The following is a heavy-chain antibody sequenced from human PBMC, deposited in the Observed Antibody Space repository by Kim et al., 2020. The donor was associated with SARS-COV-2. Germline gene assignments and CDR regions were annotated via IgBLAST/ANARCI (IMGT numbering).Heavy chain of an antibody. J-gene: IGHJ4*02. CDR3: ARGWGGGHFDY. V-gene: IGHV4-59*01. CDR1: GGSISSYY. Sequence: SETLSLTCTVSGGSISSYYWSWIRQPPGKGLEWIGYIYYSGSTNYNPSLKSRVTISVDTSKNQFSLKLSSVTAADTAVYYCARGWGGGHFDYWGQGTLVTVSS. D-gene: IGHD3-16*01. CDR2: IYYSGST.